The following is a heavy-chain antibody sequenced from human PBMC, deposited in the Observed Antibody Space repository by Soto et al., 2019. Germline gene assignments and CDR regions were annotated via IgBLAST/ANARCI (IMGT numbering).Heavy chain of an antibody. J-gene: IGHJ6*02. CDR3: ARDPGVTTRMFNYYYYYGMDV. D-gene: IGHD3-22*01. CDR2: IYYSGST. V-gene: IGHV4-61*01. CDR1: GGSVSSGSYY. Sequence: SETLSLTCTVSGGSVSSGSYYWSWIRQPPGKGLEWIGYIYYSGSTNYNPSLKSRVTISVDTSKNQFSLKLSSVTAADTAVYYCARDPGVTTRMFNYYYYYGMDVWGQGTTVTVSS.